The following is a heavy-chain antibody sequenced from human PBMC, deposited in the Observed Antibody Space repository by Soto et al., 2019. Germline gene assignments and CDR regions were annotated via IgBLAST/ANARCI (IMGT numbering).Heavy chain of an antibody. D-gene: IGHD5-12*01. J-gene: IGHJ5*02. CDR3: AIERGSNFINWFDP. Sequence: SVKVSCKASGGTFSSYTISWVRQAPGQGLEWMGRIIPILGIANYAQKFQGRVTITADKSTSTAYMELSSLRSEDTAVYYCAIERGSNFINWFDPWGQGTLVTVSS. V-gene: IGHV1-69*02. CDR1: GGTFSSYT. CDR2: IIPILGIA.